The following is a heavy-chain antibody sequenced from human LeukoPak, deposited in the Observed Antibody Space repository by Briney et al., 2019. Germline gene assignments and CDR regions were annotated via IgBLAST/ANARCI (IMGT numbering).Heavy chain of an antibody. J-gene: IGHJ3*02. V-gene: IGHV3-21*01. CDR2: ISSSSNYI. D-gene: IGHD1-26*01. CDR1: GFTFSTYN. Sequence: GGSLRLSCASSGFTFSTYNMNWVRQAPGKGLEWVSSISSSSNYIYYADSVKGRFTISRDNAKNSLYLQMNSLRVEDTDVYYCARDVGASAPDAFDIWGQGTMVTVSS. CDR3: ARDVGASAPDAFDI.